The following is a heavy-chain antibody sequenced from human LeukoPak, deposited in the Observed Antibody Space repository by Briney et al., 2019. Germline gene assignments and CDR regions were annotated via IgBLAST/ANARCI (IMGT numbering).Heavy chain of an antibody. CDR3: ARRNRGLVDY. Sequence: SETLSLTCTVSGGSISSGDFYWSWIRQPPGKGLEWIGYIFYSGSTYYNPSLKSRVTISVDTSKNQFSLKLSSVTAADTAVYYCARRNRGLVDYWGQGILVTVSS. J-gene: IGHJ4*02. D-gene: IGHD7-27*01. V-gene: IGHV4-30-4*08. CDR1: GGSISSGDFY. CDR2: IFYSGST.